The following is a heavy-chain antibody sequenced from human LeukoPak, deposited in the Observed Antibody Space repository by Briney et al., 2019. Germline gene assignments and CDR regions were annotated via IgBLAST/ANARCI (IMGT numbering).Heavy chain of an antibody. CDR1: GGSFSGYY. Sequence: PSETLSLTCAVYGGSFSGYYWSWIRQPPGKGLEWIGYIYYSGSTNYNPSLKSRVTISVDTSKNQFSLKLSSVTAADTAVYYCARDRTYYDFWSGYGDAFDIWGQGTMVTVSS. CDR2: IYYSGST. V-gene: IGHV4-59*01. D-gene: IGHD3-3*01. J-gene: IGHJ3*02. CDR3: ARDRTYYDFWSGYGDAFDI.